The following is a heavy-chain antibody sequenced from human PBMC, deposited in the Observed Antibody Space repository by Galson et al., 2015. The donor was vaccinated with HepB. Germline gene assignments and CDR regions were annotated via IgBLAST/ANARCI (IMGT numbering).Heavy chain of an antibody. V-gene: IGHV3-33*01. D-gene: IGHD2-2*01. CDR3: ARGDPYCSSTSCYLPFDY. Sequence: SLRLSCAASGFTFSSYGMHWVRQAPGKGLEWVAVIWYDGSNKYYADSVKGRFTISRDNSKNTLYLQMNSLRAEDTAVYYCARGDPYCSSTSCYLPFDYWGQGTLVTVSS. CDR2: IWYDGSNK. J-gene: IGHJ4*02. CDR1: GFTFSSYG.